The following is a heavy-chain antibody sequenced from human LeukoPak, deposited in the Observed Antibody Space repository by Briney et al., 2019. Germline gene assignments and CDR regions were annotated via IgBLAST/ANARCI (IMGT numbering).Heavy chain of an antibody. Sequence: SETLSLTCAVSGYSISSGYYWGWIRQPPGKGLGWIGSIYHSGSTYYNPSLKSRVTISVATSKNQFSLKLSSVTAADTAVYYCASGYSSSWYSDYFDYWGQGTLVTVSS. CDR1: GYSISSGYY. D-gene: IGHD6-13*01. J-gene: IGHJ4*02. V-gene: IGHV4-38-2*01. CDR3: ASGYSSSWYSDYFDY. CDR2: IYHSGST.